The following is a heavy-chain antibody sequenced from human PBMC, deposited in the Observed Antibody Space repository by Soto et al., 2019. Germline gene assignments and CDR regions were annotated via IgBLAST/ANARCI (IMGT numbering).Heavy chain of an antibody. V-gene: IGHV4-59*01. CDR2: IYYIGST. J-gene: IGHJ5*02. Sequence: ETLYHTCTVSGGSISSYYWSWIRQPPGKGLEWIGYIYYIGSTNYNPSLKSRVTISVDTSKNQFSLKLSSVTAADTAVYYCARGLRRQLLNWFDPWGQGTLVTVSS. D-gene: IGHD2-2*01. CDR1: GGSISSYY. CDR3: ARGLRRQLLNWFDP.